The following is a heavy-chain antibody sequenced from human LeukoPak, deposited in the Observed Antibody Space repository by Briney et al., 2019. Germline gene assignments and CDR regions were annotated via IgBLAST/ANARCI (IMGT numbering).Heavy chain of an antibody. CDR3: AKNTYYYDSSGSFDY. J-gene: IGHJ4*02. CDR2: ISYDESNK. CDR1: GFTFSNYG. Sequence: GGSLRLSCAASGFTFSNYGMHWVRQAPCKGLEWVALISYDESNKFYVDSVKGRFTISRDNSKNTLYLQMNSLRTEDTAIYYCAKNTYYYDSSGSFDYWGQGTLVTVSS. D-gene: IGHD3-22*01. V-gene: IGHV3-30*18.